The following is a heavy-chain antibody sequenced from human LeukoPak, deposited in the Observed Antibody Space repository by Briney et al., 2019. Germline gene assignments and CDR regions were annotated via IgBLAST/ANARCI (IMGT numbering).Heavy chain of an antibody. D-gene: IGHD3-22*01. J-gene: IGHJ6*02. V-gene: IGHV3-23*01. CDR1: GFTFSNYA. CDR2: ISGNGAST. Sequence: PGGSLRLSCAASGFTFSNYAVSWFRQAPGKGLEWVSAISGNGASTYYADSVKGRFTISRDNAKNSLYLQMNSLRAEDTAVYYCAREVVVITTYDYYYGMDVWGQGTTVTVSS. CDR3: AREVVVITTYDYYYGMDV.